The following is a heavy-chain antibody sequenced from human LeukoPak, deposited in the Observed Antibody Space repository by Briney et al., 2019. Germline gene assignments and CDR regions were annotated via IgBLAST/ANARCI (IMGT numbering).Heavy chain of an antibody. J-gene: IGHJ4*02. Sequence: GGSLRLSCAASGFTFSSYAMSWVRQAPGKGVEWVSAISGSGGSTYYADSVKGRFTISRDNSKNTLYLQMDSLRAEDTAVYYCAKDFEAYSSSWYFYWGQGTLVTVSS. V-gene: IGHV3-23*01. CDR1: GFTFSSYA. D-gene: IGHD6-13*01. CDR2: ISGSGGST. CDR3: AKDFEAYSSSWYFY.